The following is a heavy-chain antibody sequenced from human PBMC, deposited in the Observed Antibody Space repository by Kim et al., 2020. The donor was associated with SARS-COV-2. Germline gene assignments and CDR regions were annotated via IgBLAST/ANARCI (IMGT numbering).Heavy chain of an antibody. V-gene: IGHV3-30-3*01. CDR2: ISYDGSKY. Sequence: GGSLRLSCAASGFTLSTYAMHWVRQTPGKGLEWVAVISYDGSKYYYADSVKGRFTISSDNSKNTLYLQMNSLRPEDTAVDHCARDPWSRLRGLIYSYYGMDVWGQGPTVTVSS. D-gene: IGHD3-10*01. CDR1: GFTLSTYA. J-gene: IGHJ6*02. CDR3: ARDPWSRLRGLIYSYYGMDV.